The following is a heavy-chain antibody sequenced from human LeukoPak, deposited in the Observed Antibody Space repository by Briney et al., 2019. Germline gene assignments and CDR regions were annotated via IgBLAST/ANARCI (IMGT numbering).Heavy chain of an antibody. Sequence: SETLSLTCSVSGYSISNGYYWGWIRQPPGKGLEWIASVYHTGSTFDNASLKSRVTISVDTSKNQFSLKLSSVTAADTAVYYCARVIPTRGSGWPDYWGQETLVTVSS. V-gene: IGHV4-38-2*02. CDR3: ARVIPTRGSGWPDY. CDR1: GYSISNGYY. CDR2: VYHTGST. J-gene: IGHJ4*02. D-gene: IGHD6-19*01.